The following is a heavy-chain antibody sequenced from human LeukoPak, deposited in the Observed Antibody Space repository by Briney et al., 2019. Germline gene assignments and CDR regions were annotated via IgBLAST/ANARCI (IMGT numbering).Heavy chain of an antibody. Sequence: ASVKVSCKASVYTFTSYGVSWVRQAPGQGLEWMGLISGHNGKTDYAQKVQGRVTITTDTSTSTGYMELRSLRSDDTAVYYCARDSTSGTLPSDYWGQGTLVTVSS. CDR1: VYTFTSYG. J-gene: IGHJ4*02. CDR2: ISGHNGKT. D-gene: IGHD1-1*01. CDR3: ARDSTSGTLPSDY. V-gene: IGHV1-18*01.